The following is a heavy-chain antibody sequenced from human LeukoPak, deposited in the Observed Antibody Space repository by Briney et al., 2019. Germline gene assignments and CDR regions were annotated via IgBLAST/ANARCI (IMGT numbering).Heavy chain of an antibody. CDR1: GFTFSSYG. V-gene: IGHV3-33*01. J-gene: IGHJ6*02. Sequence: GRSRRLSCAASGFTFSSYGMHWVRQAPGKGLEWVAVIWYDGCNKYYADSVKGRFTISRDNSKNTLYLQMNSLRVEDTAVYYCARGRDGQYSGYDCLDVWGQGTTVTVSS. D-gene: IGHD5-12*01. CDR2: IWYDGCNK. CDR3: ARGRDGQYSGYDCLDV.